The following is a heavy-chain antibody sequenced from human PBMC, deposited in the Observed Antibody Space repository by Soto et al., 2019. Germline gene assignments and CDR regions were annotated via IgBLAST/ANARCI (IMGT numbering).Heavy chain of an antibody. CDR1: GFTFSSYG. J-gene: IGHJ5*02. CDR3: AREGEYSSSWPRGYWFDP. Sequence: QVQLVESGGGVVQPGRSLRLSCAASGFTFSSYGMHWVRQAPGKGLEWVAVIWYDGSNKYYADSVKGRFTISRDNSKNTLYLQMNRLRAEDTAVYYCAREGEYSSSWPRGYWFDPWGQGTLVTVSS. V-gene: IGHV3-33*01. CDR2: IWYDGSNK. D-gene: IGHD6-13*01.